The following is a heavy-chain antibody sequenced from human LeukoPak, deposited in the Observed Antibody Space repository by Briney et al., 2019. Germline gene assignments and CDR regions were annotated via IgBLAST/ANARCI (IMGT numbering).Heavy chain of an antibody. CDR2: ISGSGGST. CDR1: GFTFSSYA. J-gene: IGHJ4*02. CDR3: AKDRFNSRLVFDY. D-gene: IGHD6-13*01. Sequence: GSLRLSCAASGFTFSSYAMSWVRPAPGKGLEWVSAISGSGGSTYYADSVKGRFTISRDNSKNTLYLQMNSLRAEDTAVYYCAKDRFNSRLVFDYWGQGTLVTVSS. V-gene: IGHV3-23*01.